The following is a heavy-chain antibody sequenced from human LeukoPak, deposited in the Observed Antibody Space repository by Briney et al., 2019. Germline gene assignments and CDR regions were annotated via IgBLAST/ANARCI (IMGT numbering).Heavy chain of an antibody. D-gene: IGHD2-2*02. CDR1: GGSFSGYY. Sequence: SETLSLTCAVYGGSFSGYYWSWIRQPPGKGLEWIGEINHSGSTNYNPSLKSRVTISVDTSKNQFSLKLSSVTAADTAVYYCARGVNIVVVPAAILGQYYFDYWGQGTLVTVSS. CDR3: ARGVNIVVVPAAILGQYYFDY. CDR2: INHSGST. J-gene: IGHJ4*02. V-gene: IGHV4-34*01.